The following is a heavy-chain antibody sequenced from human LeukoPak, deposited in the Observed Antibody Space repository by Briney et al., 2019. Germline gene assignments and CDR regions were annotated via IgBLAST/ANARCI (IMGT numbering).Heavy chain of an antibody. J-gene: IGHJ6*03. V-gene: IGHV4-4*07. Sequence: SETLSLTCTVSGGSISSYYWSWIRQPAGKGLEWVGRIYTSGSTNYNPSLKSRVTMSVDTSKNQFSLKLSSVTAADTAVYYCARDPYDFWSGSYYMDVWGKGTTVTVSS. CDR2: IYTSGST. D-gene: IGHD3-3*01. CDR1: GGSISSYY. CDR3: ARDPYDFWSGSYYMDV.